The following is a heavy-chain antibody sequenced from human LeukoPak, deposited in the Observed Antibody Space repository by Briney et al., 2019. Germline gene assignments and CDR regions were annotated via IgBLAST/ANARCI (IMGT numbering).Heavy chain of an antibody. CDR1: GFTFSSYG. V-gene: IGHV3-30*18. J-gene: IGHJ4*02. Sequence: SGGSLRLSCAASGFTFSSYGMHWVRQAPGKGLEWVAVISYDGSNKYYADSVKGRFTISRDNSKNTLYLQMNSLRAEDTAVYYCAKGLAYCGGDCYSSCFDYWGQGTLVTVSS. CDR2: ISYDGSNK. D-gene: IGHD2-21*02. CDR3: AKGLAYCGGDCYSSCFDY.